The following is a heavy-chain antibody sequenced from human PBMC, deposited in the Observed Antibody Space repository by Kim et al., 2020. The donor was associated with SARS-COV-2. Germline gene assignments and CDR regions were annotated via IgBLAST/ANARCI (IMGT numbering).Heavy chain of an antibody. D-gene: IGHD6-13*01. CDR2: DGSET. V-gene: IGHV3-7*04. J-gene: IGHJ4*02. CDR3: ARGGTALY. Sequence: DGSETYDVASVKGRFTISRDNAKNTPYLQMTSLRVEDSAVYYCARGGTALYWGQGTLVTVSS.